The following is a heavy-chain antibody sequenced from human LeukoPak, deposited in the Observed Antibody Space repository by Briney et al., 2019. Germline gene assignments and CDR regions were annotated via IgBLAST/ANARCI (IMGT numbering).Heavy chain of an antibody. CDR3: ARRGLRYFDWLPNYYYYGMDV. CDR1: GGSISSGGYY. V-gene: IGHV4-31*03. J-gene: IGHJ6*02. Sequence: SETLSLTYTVSGGSISSGGYYWSWIRQHPGKGLEWIGYIYYSGSTYYNPSLKSRVTISVDTSKNQFSLKLSSVTAADTAVYYCARRGLRYFDWLPNYYYYGMDVWGQGTTVTVSS. CDR2: IYYSGST. D-gene: IGHD3-9*01.